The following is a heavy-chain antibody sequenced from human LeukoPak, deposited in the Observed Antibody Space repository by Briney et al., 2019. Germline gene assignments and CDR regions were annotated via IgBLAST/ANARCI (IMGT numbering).Heavy chain of an antibody. V-gene: IGHV4-59*01. Sequence: SETLSLTCTVSGVSISSYYWSWIRQPPGKGLEWIGYIYYSGSTNYNPSLKSRVTISVDTSKNQFSLKLSSVTAADTAVYYCARGGTANYYYGMDVWGQGTTVTVSS. D-gene: IGHD1-7*01. CDR1: GVSISSYY. CDR3: ARGGTANYYYGMDV. CDR2: IYYSGST. J-gene: IGHJ6*02.